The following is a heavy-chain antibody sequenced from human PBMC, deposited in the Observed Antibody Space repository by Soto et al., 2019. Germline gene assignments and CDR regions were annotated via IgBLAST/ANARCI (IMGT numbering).Heavy chain of an antibody. D-gene: IGHD2-2*01. CDR1: GYTFTSYA. J-gene: IGHJ4*02. CDR3: ARRGLPAADIFDY. CDR2: INAGNGNT. V-gene: IGHV1-3*01. Sequence: QVQLVQSGAEVKKPGASVKVSCKASGYTFTSYAMHWVRQAPGQRLEWMGWINAGNGNTKYSQKFQGRVTITRDTSASTAYMELSSLRSEDTAVYYCARRGLPAADIFDYWGQGTLVTVSS.